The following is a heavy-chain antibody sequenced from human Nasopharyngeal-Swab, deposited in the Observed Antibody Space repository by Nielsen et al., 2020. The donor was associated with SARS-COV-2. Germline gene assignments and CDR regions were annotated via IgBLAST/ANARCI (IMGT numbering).Heavy chain of an antibody. V-gene: IGHV1-46*01. CDR3: ARDRGYFDPLGWFDP. CDR2: INPSGGST. Sequence: ASVKVSCKASGYTFTSYYVHWVRQAPGQGLEWMGIINPSGGSTSYAQKFQGRVTMTRDTSTSTVYMELSSLRSEDTAVYYCARDRGYFDPLGWFDPWGQGTLVTVSS. CDR1: GYTFTSYY. D-gene: IGHD3-9*01. J-gene: IGHJ5*02.